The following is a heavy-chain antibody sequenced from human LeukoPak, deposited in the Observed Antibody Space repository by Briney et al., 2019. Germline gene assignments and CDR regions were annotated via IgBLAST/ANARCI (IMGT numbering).Heavy chain of an antibody. CDR1: GGSISSYY. Sequence: SETLSLTCTVSGGSISSYYWSWIRQPPGKGLEWIGYIYYSGSTHYNPSLKSRVTISVDTSKNQFSLKLSSVTAADTAVYYCARTEESGYSYRYFGYYYYMDVWGKGTTVTISS. CDR3: ARTEESGYSYRYFGYYYYMDV. V-gene: IGHV4-59*01. CDR2: IYYSGST. D-gene: IGHD5-18*01. J-gene: IGHJ6*03.